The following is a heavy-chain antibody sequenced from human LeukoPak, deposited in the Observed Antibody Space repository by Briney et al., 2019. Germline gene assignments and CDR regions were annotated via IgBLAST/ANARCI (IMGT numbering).Heavy chain of an antibody. Sequence: GGSLRLSCAASGFTFSSYGMHWVRQAPGKGLEWVAFIRYDGSNKYYADSVKGRFTISRDNSKNTLYLQMNSLRAEDTAVYYCAKDLRGYSSSWYLGYWGQGTLVTVSS. CDR1: GFTFSSYG. V-gene: IGHV3-30*02. CDR2: IRYDGSNK. J-gene: IGHJ4*02. D-gene: IGHD6-13*01. CDR3: AKDLRGYSSSWYLGY.